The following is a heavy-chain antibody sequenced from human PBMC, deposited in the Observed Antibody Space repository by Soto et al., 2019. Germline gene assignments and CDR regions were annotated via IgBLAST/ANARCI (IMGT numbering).Heavy chain of an antibody. Sequence: SVKVSCKASGGTFSSYAISWVRQAPGQGLEWMGGIIPIFGTANYAQKFQGRVTITADESTSTAYMELRSLRSEDTAVYYCARPRRGYSGFDYRRSPYGIVVWGQTTTGTVSS. CDR1: GGTFSSYA. V-gene: IGHV1-69*13. J-gene: IGHJ6*02. D-gene: IGHD5-12*01. CDR2: IIPIFGTA. CDR3: ARPRRGYSGFDYRRSPYGIVV.